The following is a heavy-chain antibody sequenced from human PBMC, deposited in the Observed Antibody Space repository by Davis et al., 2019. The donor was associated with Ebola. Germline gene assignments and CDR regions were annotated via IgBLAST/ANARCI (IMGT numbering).Heavy chain of an antibody. J-gene: IGHJ3*02. CDR3: AKDQADTIFGVVIPGLNDAFDI. Sequence: GGSLRLSCAASGFTFSSYDMNWVRQAPGKGLEWVSAISGSGGSTYYANSVKGRFTISRDNSKNTLYLQMNSLGAEDTAVYYCAKDQADTIFGVVIPGLNDAFDIWGQGTMVTVSS. D-gene: IGHD3-3*01. V-gene: IGHV3-23*01. CDR1: GFTFSSYD. CDR2: ISGSGGST.